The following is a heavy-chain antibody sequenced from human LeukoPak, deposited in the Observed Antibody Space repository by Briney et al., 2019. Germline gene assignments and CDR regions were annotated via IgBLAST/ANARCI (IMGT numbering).Heavy chain of an antibody. J-gene: IGHJ6*02. D-gene: IGHD5-18*01. CDR1: GGTFSSYA. V-gene: IGHV1-69*04. CDR3: ARGDTAMPTDV. Sequence: ASVKVSCKASGGTFSSYAISWVRQAPGQGLEWIGRIIPILGIANYAQKFQGRVTITADKSTSTAYMELSSLRSEDTAVYYCARGDTAMPTDVWGQGTTVTVSS. CDR2: IIPILGIA.